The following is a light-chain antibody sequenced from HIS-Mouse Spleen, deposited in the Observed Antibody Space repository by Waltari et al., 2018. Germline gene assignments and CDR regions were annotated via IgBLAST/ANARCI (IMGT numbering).Light chain of an antibody. CDR2: SNN. Sequence: QSVLTQPPSASGTPGQRVTISCSGSSSNIGSNTVNWYQQLPGTAPKLLIYSNNQRPSGVPDRVSGSKSGTSASLAISGLQSEDEADYYGAAWDDSLNGPVFGGGTKLTVL. J-gene: IGLJ3*02. V-gene: IGLV1-44*01. CDR3: AAWDDSLNGPV. CDR1: SSNIGSNT.